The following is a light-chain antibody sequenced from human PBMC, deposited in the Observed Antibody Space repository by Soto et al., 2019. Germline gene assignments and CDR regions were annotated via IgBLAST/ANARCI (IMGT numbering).Light chain of an antibody. CDR2: DVS. V-gene: IGLV2-14*01. CDR1: SSDVGGYNY. Sequence: QSVLTQPASVSGSPGQSITLSCTGTSSDVGGYNYVSWYQQHPGKVPKLMIYDVSNRPSGVSNRFSGSKSGNTASLTISGLQAEDEADYYCSSYTSSSTLVFGGGTKLTVL. CDR3: SSYTSSSTLV. J-gene: IGLJ2*01.